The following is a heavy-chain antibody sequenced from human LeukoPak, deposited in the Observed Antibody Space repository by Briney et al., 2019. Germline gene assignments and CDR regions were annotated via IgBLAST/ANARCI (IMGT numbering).Heavy chain of an antibody. CDR1: GYTFTNYY. CDR3: ARDRVEGIAVAGTGWFDP. CDR2: INPKSGGT. D-gene: IGHD6-19*01. J-gene: IGHJ5*02. V-gene: IGHV1-2*02. Sequence: ASVKVSCKASGYTFTNYYLHWVRQAPGQGLEWMGWINPKSGGTNYAQKFQGRVPMTRDTSISTAYMELSRLRPDDTAVYYCARDRVEGIAVAGTGWFDPWGQGTLVTVSS.